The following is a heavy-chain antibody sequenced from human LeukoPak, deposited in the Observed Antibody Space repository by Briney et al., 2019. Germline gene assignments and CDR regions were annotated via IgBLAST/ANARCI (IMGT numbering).Heavy chain of an antibody. J-gene: IGHJ4*02. V-gene: IGHV4-59*01. Sequence: SETLSLTCTVSGGSISSYYCTWIRQPPGKGLEWIGYIYDSGSTNYNPSLKSRVTISVDTSKNQFSLKLSSVTAADTAVYYCARSYGDYSADYWGQGTLVTVSS. CDR1: GGSISSYY. CDR3: ARSYGDYSADY. D-gene: IGHD4-17*01. CDR2: IYDSGST.